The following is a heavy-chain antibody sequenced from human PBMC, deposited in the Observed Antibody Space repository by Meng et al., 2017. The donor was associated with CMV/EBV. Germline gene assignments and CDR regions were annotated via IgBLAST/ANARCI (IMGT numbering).Heavy chain of an antibody. CDR1: RFTFSSCA. J-gene: IGHJ5*02. V-gene: IGHV3-30-3*01. CDR3: APGWFDP. Sequence: HGEWLGAGAGVDQPVRPVRPSVATFRFTFSSCASHLVREGTGKGWDWVAVISSDRINKYYADSVKGRFTISRDNSKNTLYLQMNSLRAEDTAVYYCAPGWFDPWGQGTLVTVSS. CDR2: ISSDRINK.